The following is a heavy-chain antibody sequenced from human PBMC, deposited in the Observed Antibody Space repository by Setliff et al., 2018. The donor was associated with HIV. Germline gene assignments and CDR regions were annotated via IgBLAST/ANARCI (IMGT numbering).Heavy chain of an antibody. CDR2: LHLSGDT. J-gene: IGHJ4*02. Sequence: SETLSLTCTVSGDSINSGTYYWSWTRQPAGKGLEWIGRLHLSGDTNYNPSLKSRVTMSIDTSKNQFSLNLSSVTAAETAVYYCARVGYHGSGRYSFDYWGQGTLVTVSS. D-gene: IGHD3-10*01. CDR1: GDSINSGTYY. V-gene: IGHV4-61*02. CDR3: ARVGYHGSGRYSFDY.